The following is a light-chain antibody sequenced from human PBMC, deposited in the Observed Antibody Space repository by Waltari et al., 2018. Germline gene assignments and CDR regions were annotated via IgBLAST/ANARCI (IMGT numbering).Light chain of an antibody. V-gene: IGLV2-8*01. CDR1: SSDVGRFDY. CDR3: SSYAGSNIV. J-gene: IGLJ2*01. CDR2: NAR. Sequence: QSALTQPPSASGSPGQSVTISCTGTSSDVGRFDYVSWYQQHPGQTPKLLIYNARQRPFGVPVRFSGSKSGNTASLIVSGLQADDEADYYCSSYAGSNIVFGGGTKLTVL.